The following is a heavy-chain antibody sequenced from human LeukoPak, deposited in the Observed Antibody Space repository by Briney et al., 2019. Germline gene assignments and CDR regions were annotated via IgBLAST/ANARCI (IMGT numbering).Heavy chain of an antibody. V-gene: IGHV3-23*01. CDR1: GFTFSSYA. Sequence: GASLRLSCAASGFTFSSYAMSWVRQAPGKGLEWVSAISGSGGSTYYADSVKGRFTISRDNSKNTLYLQMNSLRAEDTAVYYCAKDRAYYYDSSGYFDYWGQGTLVTVFS. J-gene: IGHJ4*02. CDR3: AKDRAYYYDSSGYFDY. CDR2: ISGSGGST. D-gene: IGHD3-22*01.